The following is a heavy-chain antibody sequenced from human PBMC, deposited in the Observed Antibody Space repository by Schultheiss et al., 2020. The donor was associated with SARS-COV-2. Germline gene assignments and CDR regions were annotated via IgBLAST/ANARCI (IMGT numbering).Heavy chain of an antibody. V-gene: IGHV3-11*04. CDR3: AREGTRTLKYCSSTSCKGGHWFDP. D-gene: IGHD2-2*01. Sequence: GGSLRLSCAASGFTFSDYYMSWIRQAPGKGLEWVSYISSSGSTIYYADSVKGRFTISRDNSKNTLYLQMNSLRAEDTAVYYCAREGTRTLKYCSSTSCKGGHWFDPWGQGTLVTVSS. J-gene: IGHJ5*02. CDR2: ISSSGSTI. CDR1: GFTFSDYY.